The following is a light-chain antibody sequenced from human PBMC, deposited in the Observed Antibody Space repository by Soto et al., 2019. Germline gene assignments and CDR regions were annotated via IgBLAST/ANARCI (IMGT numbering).Light chain of an antibody. CDR1: SRDVGAFDY. Sequence: QSALTQPPSASGSRGQSVAISCTGTSRDVGAFDYVSWYQHHPGKVPKLLIYDVTKRPSGVPDRFSGSKSGNTASLTVSGLQAEDEADYYCSSYAGSNNWVFGGGTKRTVL. J-gene: IGLJ3*02. CDR3: SSYAGSNNWV. CDR2: DVT. V-gene: IGLV2-8*01.